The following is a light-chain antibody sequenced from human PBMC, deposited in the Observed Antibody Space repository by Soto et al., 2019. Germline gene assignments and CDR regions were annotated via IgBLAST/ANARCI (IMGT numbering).Light chain of an antibody. CDR2: KAS. V-gene: IGKV1-5*03. Sequence: DIQMTQSPSTLSASVGDRVTITCRASQSISSWLAWCQQRPGKAPKLLIYKASSLESGVPSRFSGSGSGTEFTLTISSLQPDDFATYYCHQYNSYCSFGQGTKVEIK. CDR1: QSISSW. J-gene: IGKJ1*01. CDR3: HQYNSYCS.